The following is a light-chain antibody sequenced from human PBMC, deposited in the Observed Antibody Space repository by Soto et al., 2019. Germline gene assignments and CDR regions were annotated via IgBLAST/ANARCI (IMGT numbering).Light chain of an antibody. CDR3: QLYNSAPLT. CDR1: QSISNW. J-gene: IGKJ4*01. CDR2: DAS. V-gene: IGKV1-5*01. Sequence: DIQMTQSPSTLSASLGDRVTITCRANQSISNWLAWYQQKPGKAPKLLIYDASSLQSGVPSRFSGSGSGTESLTTISRQQPDVFATFYCQLYNSAPLTFGGGTKVEIK.